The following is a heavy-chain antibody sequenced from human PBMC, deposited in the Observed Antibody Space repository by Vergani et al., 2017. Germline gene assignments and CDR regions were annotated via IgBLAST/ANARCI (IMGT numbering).Heavy chain of an antibody. D-gene: IGHD6-13*01. Sequence: EVQLLESGGDLVQPGGSLRLSCAASGFTFIMHAMSWVRQAPGKGLEWVSTLSASDRRTHYADSVKGRVTISRDNAKNSLYLQMNSLRAEDTALYYCAKDKSGLPIAAGDWGQGTLVTVSS. V-gene: IGHV3-23*01. CDR1: GFTFIMHA. CDR2: LSASDRRT. J-gene: IGHJ4*02. CDR3: AKDKSGLPIAAGD.